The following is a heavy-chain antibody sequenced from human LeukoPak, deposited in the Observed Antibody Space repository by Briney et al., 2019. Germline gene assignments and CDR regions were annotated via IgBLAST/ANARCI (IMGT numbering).Heavy chain of an antibody. CDR1: GFTFNAYA. Sequence: GGSLRLSCAASGFTFNAYAIHWVRQAPGKGLEWVSYISSSGSTIYYADSVKGRFTISRDTSKNTLSLQMNSLRAEDTAVYYCARTEYCISGSCNGLAFDVWGQGTMVTVSS. D-gene: IGHD2-15*01. J-gene: IGHJ3*01. CDR2: ISSSGSTI. CDR3: ARTEYCISGSCNGLAFDV. V-gene: IGHV3-48*01.